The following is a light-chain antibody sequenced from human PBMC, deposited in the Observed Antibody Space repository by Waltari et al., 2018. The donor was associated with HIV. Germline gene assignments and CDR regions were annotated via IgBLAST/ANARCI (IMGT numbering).Light chain of an antibody. CDR1: HSFNTW. CDR2: KAS. CDR3: QHYVTFPWT. Sequence: DIQMTQSPSTLSASIGYRVTITCRASHSFNTWVAWYQQKPGKAPKLLIYKASTLESGVPSRFSGSESGKEFTLTISNLQPDDFATYYCQHYVTFPWTFGQGTKVEIK. J-gene: IGKJ1*01. V-gene: IGKV1-5*03.